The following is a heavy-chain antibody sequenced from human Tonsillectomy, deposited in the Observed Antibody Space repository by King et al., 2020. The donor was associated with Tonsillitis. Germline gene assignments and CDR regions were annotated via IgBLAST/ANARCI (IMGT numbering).Heavy chain of an antibody. V-gene: IGHV5-51*01. CDR2: IYPGDSDT. Sequence: QLVQSGAEVKKPGDSLKISCKGSGYRFSSYWIGWVRQMPGKGLEWMGIIYPGDSDTRYSPSFQGQVTISVDKSSSTAYLQWSSLKASDTAMYYCARGFMVLTATSDDIDIWGQGTMVTVSS. D-gene: IGHD4/OR15-4a*01. CDR1: GYRFSSYW. J-gene: IGHJ3*02. CDR3: ARGFMVLTATSDDIDI.